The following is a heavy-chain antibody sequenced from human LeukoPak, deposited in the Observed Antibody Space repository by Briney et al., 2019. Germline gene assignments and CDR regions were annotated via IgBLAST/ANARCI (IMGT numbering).Heavy chain of an antibody. CDR1: GYTFTGYY. D-gene: IGHD3-10*01. CDR2: INPNSGGT. J-gene: IGHJ4*02. CDR3: ARREYYYGSGSYGGYFDY. V-gene: IGHV1-2*02. Sequence: VASVKVSCKASGYTFTGYYMHWVRQAPGQGLEWMGWINPNSGGTNYAQKFQGRVTMTRDTSISTAYMELSRLRSDDTAVYYCARREYYYGSGSYGGYFDYWGQGTLVTVSS.